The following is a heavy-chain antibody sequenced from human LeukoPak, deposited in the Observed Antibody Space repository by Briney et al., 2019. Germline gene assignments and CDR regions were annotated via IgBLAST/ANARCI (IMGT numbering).Heavy chain of an antibody. J-gene: IGHJ3*01. D-gene: IGHD2-15*01. Sequence: GESLKTSCKGSAYRFSTHWIAWVRQMPGKGLEWMGIIYPDDSDTRYSPSFQGQVTISADKSINTAYLQWSSLKASDTAMYYCARCSEGDVFDLWGQGTMVTVSS. CDR1: AYRFSTHW. V-gene: IGHV5-51*01. CDR2: IYPDDSDT. CDR3: ARCSEGDVFDL.